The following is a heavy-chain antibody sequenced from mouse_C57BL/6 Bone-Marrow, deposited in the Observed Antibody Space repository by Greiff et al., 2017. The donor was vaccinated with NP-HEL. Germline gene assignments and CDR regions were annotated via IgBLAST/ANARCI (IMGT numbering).Heavy chain of an antibody. CDR1: GYTFTDYY. D-gene: IGHD3-2*02. J-gene: IGHJ1*03. CDR2: INPYNGGT. V-gene: IGHV1-19*01. CDR3: AYSSGYPYWYFDV. Sequence: EVQLQQSGPVLVKPGASVKMSCKASGYTFTDYYMNWVKQSHGKSLEWIGVINPYNGGTSYNQKFKGKATLTVDKSSSTAYMELNSLTSEDSAVYYWAYSSGYPYWYFDVWGTGTTVTVSS.